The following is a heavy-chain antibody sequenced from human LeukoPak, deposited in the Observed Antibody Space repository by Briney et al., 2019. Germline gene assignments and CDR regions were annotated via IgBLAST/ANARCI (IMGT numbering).Heavy chain of an antibody. Sequence: XIXSNYAMSWVRQAPEKGLEWVSGISGSGGSTYSADSVKGRFTISRDNSKNTLYLQMNSPRAEDTAVYYCAKAQTHYYYGMDVWGQGTTVTVSS. CDR1: XIXSNYA. CDR3: AKAQTHYYYGMDV. J-gene: IGHJ6*02. V-gene: IGHV3-23*01. CDR2: ISGSGGST.